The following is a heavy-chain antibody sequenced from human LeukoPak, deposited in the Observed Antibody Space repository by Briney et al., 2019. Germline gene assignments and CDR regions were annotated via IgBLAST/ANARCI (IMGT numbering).Heavy chain of an antibody. CDR2: ISGSGGST. CDR3: AKVLVGYVDPLDL. J-gene: IGHJ2*01. CDR1: GFAFSSYD. D-gene: IGHD3-9*01. V-gene: IGHV3-23*01. Sequence: GGSLTLTCTVSGFAFSSYDLRWIRQAPGKGLEWVSAISGSGGSTYYADSVQGRFTISRDNSKSTLYLQMNSLRAEDTAVYYCAKVLVGYVDPLDLWGHGTTVTVSS.